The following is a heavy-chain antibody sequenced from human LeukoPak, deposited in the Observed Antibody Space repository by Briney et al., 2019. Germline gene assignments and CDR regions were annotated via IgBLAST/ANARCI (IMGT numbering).Heavy chain of an antibody. CDR1: GGSISSYY. CDR3: ARLRNYYGSGSSPDY. J-gene: IGHJ4*02. CDR2: IYYSGST. D-gene: IGHD3-10*01. Sequence: SETLSLTCTVSGGSISSYYWSWIRQPPGKGLEWIGYIYYSGSTNYNPSLKSRVTISVDTSKNQFSLKLCSVTAADTAVYYCARLRNYYGSGSSPDYWGQGTLVTVSS. V-gene: IGHV4-59*08.